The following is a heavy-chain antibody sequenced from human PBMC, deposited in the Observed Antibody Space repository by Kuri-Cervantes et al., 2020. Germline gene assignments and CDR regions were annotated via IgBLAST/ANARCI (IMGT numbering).Heavy chain of an antibody. CDR3: AKHQAGYSGYDYFDY. Sequence: GESLKISCTASGFRLSNAWMIWVRQAPGKGLEWVGRIKRTTDGGTTDYAAPVKGRFIISRDNSKNTLYLQMNSLRAEDTAVYYCAKHQAGYSGYDYFDYWGQGTLVTVSS. CDR2: IKRTTDGGTT. D-gene: IGHD5-12*01. V-gene: IGHV3-15*01. CDR1: GFRLSNAW. J-gene: IGHJ4*02.